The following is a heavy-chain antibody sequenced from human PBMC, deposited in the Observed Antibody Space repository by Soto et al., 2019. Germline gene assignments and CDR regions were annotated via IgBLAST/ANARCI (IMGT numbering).Heavy chain of an antibody. J-gene: IGHJ6*02. CDR1: GFSFSSYW. CDR3: ARDNSNAIFGVVLRYGTDV. CDR2: IKEDGSEK. Sequence: PGGSLRLSCAASGFSFSSYWMSWVRQAPGKGLEWVANIKEDGSEKNYVDSVKGRFTISRDNAKKSLYLQMNSLRAEDTAVYYCARDNSNAIFGVVLRYGTDVWGQGTTVTVSS. D-gene: IGHD3-3*01. V-gene: IGHV3-7*01.